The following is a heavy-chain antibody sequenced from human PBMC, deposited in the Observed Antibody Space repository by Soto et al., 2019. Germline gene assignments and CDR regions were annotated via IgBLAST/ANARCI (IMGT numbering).Heavy chain of an antibody. CDR3: AKDFGNYDYIWGSYRPLYHYYYMDV. D-gene: IGHD3-16*02. CDR2: ISGSGGST. Sequence: EVQLLESGGGLVQPGGSLRLSCAASGFTFSSYAMSWVRQAPGKGLEWVSAISGSGGSTYYADSVKGRFTISRDNSKNTLYLQMNSLRAEDTAVYYCAKDFGNYDYIWGSYRPLYHYYYMDVWGKGTTVTVSS. CDR1: GFTFSSYA. J-gene: IGHJ6*03. V-gene: IGHV3-23*01.